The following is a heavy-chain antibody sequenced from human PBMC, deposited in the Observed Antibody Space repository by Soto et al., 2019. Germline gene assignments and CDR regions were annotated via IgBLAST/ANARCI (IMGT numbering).Heavy chain of an antibody. V-gene: IGHV4-4*07. J-gene: IGHJ5*02. CDR3: VKDGTKTLRDWFDP. Sequence: SETLSLTCTVSGASISGFYWSWIRKSAGKGLEWIGRIYATGTTDYNPSLKSRVMMSVDTSKKQFSLKLRSVTAADTAVYYCVKDGTKTLRDWFDPWGQGISVTVSS. CDR2: IYATGTT. CDR1: GASISGFY. D-gene: IGHD1-1*01.